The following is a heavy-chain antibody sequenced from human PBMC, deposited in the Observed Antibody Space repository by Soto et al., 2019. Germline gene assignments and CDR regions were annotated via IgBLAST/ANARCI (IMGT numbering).Heavy chain of an antibody. D-gene: IGHD3-3*01. Sequence: SETLSLTCALSGDSIIGIYHWAWIRQSPGRGLEWIASIYHTGTTYYTPSLESRVTISVDTSKNQFSLRMNSMTAADTAGYYCARSGGFLEWFFSDWFDPWGQGTLVTVSS. J-gene: IGHJ5*02. V-gene: IGHV4-38-2*01. CDR3: ARSGGFLEWFFSDWFDP. CDR1: GDSIIGIYH. CDR2: IYHTGTT.